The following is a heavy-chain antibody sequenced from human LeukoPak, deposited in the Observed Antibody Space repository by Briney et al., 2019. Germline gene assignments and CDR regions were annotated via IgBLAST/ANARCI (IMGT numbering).Heavy chain of an antibody. CDR3: AKHGWFGEFYYYYYMDL. CDR1: GFSFSTYG. D-gene: IGHD3-10*01. V-gene: IGHV3-23*01. J-gene: IGHJ6*03. Sequence: PPGGSLRLSCAASGFSFSTYGMSWVRQTPGKGLEWVSRVSASGGRTYYADSVKGRFTISRDNSKNTMSLQMNNLRADDTAVYYCAKHGWFGEFYYYYYMDLWGKGTTVTISS. CDR2: VSASGGRT.